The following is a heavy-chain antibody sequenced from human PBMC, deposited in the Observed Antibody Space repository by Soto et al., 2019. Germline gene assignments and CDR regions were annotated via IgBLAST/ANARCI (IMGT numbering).Heavy chain of an antibody. CDR1: GGTFSSYA. J-gene: IGHJ4*02. CDR3: ARDVKWSSHAYRDPTPGDY. CDR2: IIPIFGTA. D-gene: IGHD1-26*01. Sequence: ASVKVSCKASGGTFSSYAISWVRQAPGQGLEWMGGIIPIFGTANYAQKFQGRVTITADESTSTAYMELSSLRSEDTAVYYCARDVKWSSHAYRDPTPGDYWGQGTLVTVSS. V-gene: IGHV1-69*13.